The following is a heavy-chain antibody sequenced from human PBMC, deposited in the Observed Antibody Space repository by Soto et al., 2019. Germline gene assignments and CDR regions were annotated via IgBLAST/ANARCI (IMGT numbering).Heavy chain of an antibody. CDR3: ARDDSSGLIDY. CDR1: GYTFTSYG. Sequence: SVKVSCKASGYTFTSYGLSWVRQAPGQGLEWMGRIIPILGIANYAQKFQGRVTITADKSTSTAYMELSSLRSEDTAVYYCARDDSSGLIDYWGQGTLVTVSS. CDR2: IIPILGIA. J-gene: IGHJ4*02. V-gene: IGHV1-69*04. D-gene: IGHD6-19*01.